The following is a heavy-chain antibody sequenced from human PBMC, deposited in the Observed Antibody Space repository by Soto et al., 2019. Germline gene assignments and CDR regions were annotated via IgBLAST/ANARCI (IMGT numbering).Heavy chain of an antibody. J-gene: IGHJ4*02. CDR1: GGSISSYY. V-gene: IGHV4-59*01. CDR3: ARGQQLVSYYFDY. CDR2: IYYSGST. Sequence: PSETLSLTCTVSGGSISSYYWSWIRQPPGKGLEWIGYIYYSGSTNYNPSLKSRVTISVDTSKNQFSLKLSSVTAADTAVYYCARGQQLVSYYFDYWGQGTLVTVSS. D-gene: IGHD6-13*01.